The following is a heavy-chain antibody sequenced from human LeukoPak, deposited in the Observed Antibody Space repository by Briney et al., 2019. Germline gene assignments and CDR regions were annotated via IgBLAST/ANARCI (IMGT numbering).Heavy chain of an antibody. J-gene: IGHJ4*02. CDR1: GFTFDNYV. V-gene: IGHV3-43*02. CDR2: ISENGGST. D-gene: IGHD6-13*01. Sequence: GGFLRLSCEASGFTFDNYVMHWVRQAPGKGLEWVSLISENGGSTYYADSVKGRFTISRDNSKNSLYLQMNSLRTEDTALYYCAKEGSSWLYYFDSWGQGTLVTVSS. CDR3: AKEGSSWLYYFDS.